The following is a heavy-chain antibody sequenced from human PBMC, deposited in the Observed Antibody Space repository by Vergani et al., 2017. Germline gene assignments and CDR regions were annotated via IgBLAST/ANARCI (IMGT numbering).Heavy chain of an antibody. Sequence: EVQLVQSGAEVKKPGESLRISCQGSGYSFTTYWITWVRQMPGKGLEWMGRIDPSDSYTNYSPSFQGHVTISADKSISTAYLQWSSLKASDTAMYYCARHFTSAAQFYYWGQGTLVTVSS. CDR1: GYSFTTYW. CDR2: IDPSDSYT. J-gene: IGHJ4*02. CDR3: ARHFTSAAQFYY. V-gene: IGHV5-10-1*03. D-gene: IGHD3-3*02.